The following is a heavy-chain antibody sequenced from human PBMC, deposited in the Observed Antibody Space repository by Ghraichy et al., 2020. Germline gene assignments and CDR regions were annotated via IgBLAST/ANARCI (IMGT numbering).Heavy chain of an antibody. D-gene: IGHD4-23*01. CDR2: ISGSGGST. Sequence: GGSLRLSCAASGFTFSSYAMSWVRQAPGKGLEWVSAISGSGGSTYYADSVKGRFTISRDNSKNTLYLQMNSLRAEDTAVYYCAKAPWGVVTPGSFDYWGQGTLVTVSS. V-gene: IGHV3-23*01. J-gene: IGHJ4*02. CDR3: AKAPWGVVTPGSFDY. CDR1: GFTFSSYA.